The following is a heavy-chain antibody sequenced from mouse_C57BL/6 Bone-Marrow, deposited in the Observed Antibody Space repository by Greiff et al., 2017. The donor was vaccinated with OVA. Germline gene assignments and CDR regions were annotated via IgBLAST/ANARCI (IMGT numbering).Heavy chain of an antibody. CDR1: GFTFTNYY. V-gene: IGHV7-3*01. Sequence: AGGGFTFTNYYMSWVRQPPGKALEWLAFIRNKPNGSTTEYSASVKGRFTISRDNSQSILYLQMNALRAEDSATYYCARYKGRVAVDYFDYWGQGTALTVSS. CDR3: ARYKGRVAVDYFDY. J-gene: IGHJ2*01. CDR2: IRNKPNGSTT. D-gene: IGHD1-1*01.